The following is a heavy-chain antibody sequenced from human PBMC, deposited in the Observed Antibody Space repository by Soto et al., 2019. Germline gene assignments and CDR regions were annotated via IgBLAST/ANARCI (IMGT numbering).Heavy chain of an antibody. V-gene: IGHV2-5*02. D-gene: IGHD3-3*01. J-gene: IGHJ4*02. CDR1: GFSLTTSGVG. CDR2: MYWDDDK. CDR3: AHRVLRTVFGLVTTTAIYFDT. Sequence: QITLNESGPTVVRPTETLTLTCRFSGFSLTTSGVGVGWIRQSPGKAPEWLALMYWDDDKRYSASLKSRLTITKDTSKNQVVLTVSDLDPTDTATYYCAHRVLRTVFGLVTTTAIYFDTWGQGTPVAVSS.